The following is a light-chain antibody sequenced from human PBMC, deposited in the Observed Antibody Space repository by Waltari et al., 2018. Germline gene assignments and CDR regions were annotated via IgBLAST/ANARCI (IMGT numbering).Light chain of an antibody. V-gene: IGKV1-12*01. CDR1: QPISTW. J-gene: IGKJ4*01. CDR2: AAS. Sequence: DIQMTQSPSSVSASVGDRVTITCRASQPISTWLAWYQQKPGTAPKLLIYAASNLQSGVPSRFSGSGSGTYFTLTIRSLQPEDFATYYCHQANSFPATFGGGTKVEIK. CDR3: HQANSFPAT.